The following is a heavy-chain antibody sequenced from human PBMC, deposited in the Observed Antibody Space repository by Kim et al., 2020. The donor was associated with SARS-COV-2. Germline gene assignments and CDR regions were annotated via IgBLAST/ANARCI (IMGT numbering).Heavy chain of an antibody. CDR2: ISGSGGST. CDR1: GFTFSSYA. V-gene: IGHV3-23*01. D-gene: IGHD6-6*01. Sequence: GGSLRLSCAASGFTFSSYAMSWVRQAPGKGLEWVSAISGSGGSTYYADSVKGRFTISRDNSKNTLYLQMNSLRAEDTAVYYCATGPPLRYSSSSSAIYYYFVMDVWGQGATVTVSS. J-gene: IGHJ6*02. CDR3: ATGPPLRYSSSSSAIYYYFVMDV.